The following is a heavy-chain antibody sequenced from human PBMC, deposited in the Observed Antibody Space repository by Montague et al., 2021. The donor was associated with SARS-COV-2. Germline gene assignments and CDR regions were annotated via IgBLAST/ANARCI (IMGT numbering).Heavy chain of an antibody. V-gene: IGHV4-61*02. Sequence: TLSLTCTVSGGSISSGSYYWSWIRQPAGKGLEWIGRIYTSGSTNYNPSLKSRVTISVDTSKNQFSLKLSSVTAADTAVYYCARDPLYYYDSSGLLLDWYFDLGGRGTLVTGSP. D-gene: IGHD3-22*01. CDR2: IYTSGST. CDR1: GGSISSGSYY. J-gene: IGHJ2*01. CDR3: ARDPLYYYDSSGLLLDWYFDL.